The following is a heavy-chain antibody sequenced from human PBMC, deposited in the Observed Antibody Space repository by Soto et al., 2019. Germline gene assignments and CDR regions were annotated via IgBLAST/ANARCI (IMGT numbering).Heavy chain of an antibody. CDR2: INHSGST. J-gene: IGHJ4*02. CDR3: ARDKITGLFDY. D-gene: IGHD2-8*02. Sequence: QVQLQQWGAGLLKPSETLSLTCAVYGGSFSGYYWTWIRQPPGTGLEWIGEINHSGSTNYNPSLKSRVTISVYTSKIQFSLKLTSLTAADTAVYYCARDKITGLFDYWGQGTLVTVSS. CDR1: GGSFSGYY. V-gene: IGHV4-34*01.